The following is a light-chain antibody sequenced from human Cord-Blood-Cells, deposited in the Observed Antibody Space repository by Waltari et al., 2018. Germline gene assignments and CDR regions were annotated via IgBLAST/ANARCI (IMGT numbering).Light chain of an antibody. J-gene: IGKJ1*01. CDR2: WAS. Sequence: DIVMTQSPDSLAVSLGERATLNCKSSKSVLYSSNNKNYLAWYQQKPGQPPKLLIYWASTRESGVPDRFSGSGSGTDFTLTISSLQAEDVAVYYCQQYYSTPPWTFGQGTKVEIK. CDR1: KSVLYSSNNKNY. CDR3: QQYYSTPPWT. V-gene: IGKV4-1*01.